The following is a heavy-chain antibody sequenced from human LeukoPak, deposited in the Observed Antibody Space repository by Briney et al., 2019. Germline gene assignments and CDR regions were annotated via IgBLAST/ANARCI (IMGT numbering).Heavy chain of an antibody. V-gene: IGHV4-59*01. CDR3: ARGVVIAPQTFDY. D-gene: IGHD2-21*01. CDR1: GECISGFY. CDR2: IYYSGST. Sequence: SETLSLTCTVSGECISGFYWTWIRQPPGKGLEWLGYIYYSGSTNYNPSLKCRVTISVDTSKNQFSLKLSSVTAADTAVYYCARGVVIAPQTFDYWGQGTLVTVSS. J-gene: IGHJ4*02.